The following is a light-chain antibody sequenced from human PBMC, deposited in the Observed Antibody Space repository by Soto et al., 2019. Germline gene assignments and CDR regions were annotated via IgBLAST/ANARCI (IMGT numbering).Light chain of an antibody. J-gene: IGKJ1*01. Sequence: IVMTQSPSTLSVSVGDGATLSCRASQNVDSNLAWYQQKPGQAPKLLMYDASTRETGIPARFSGSGSGTDFTFTIISLQPEDTAIYYCQQYNNLPLTFGQGTNVDI. CDR2: DAS. CDR3: QQYNNLPLT. CDR1: QNVDSN. V-gene: IGKV3D-15*01.